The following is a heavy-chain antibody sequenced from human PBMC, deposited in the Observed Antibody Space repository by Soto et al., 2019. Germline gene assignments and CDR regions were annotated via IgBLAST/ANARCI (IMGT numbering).Heavy chain of an antibody. CDR3: ARAQPSNNWYKRFDP. Sequence: SPTLSLTCSISVYGVSSDSVAWHWIIQSPSRGLEWLGRTYYRSKWYNDYAVSVKSRITINSDTSKNQFSLHLNSVTPEDTAVYYCARAQPSNNWYKRFDPWRQGTLVNVAS. CDR2: TYYRSKWYN. V-gene: IGHV6-1*01. CDR1: VYGVSSDSVA. D-gene: IGHD1-1*01. J-gene: IGHJ5*02.